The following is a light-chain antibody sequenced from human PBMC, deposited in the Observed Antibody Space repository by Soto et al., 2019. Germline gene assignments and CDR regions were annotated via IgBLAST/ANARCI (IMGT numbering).Light chain of an antibody. CDR2: EVS. Sequence: QSLLTQPASVSGSPGQSITISCTGSSSDVGSYNLVSWYQQHPGKAPKLMIFEVSKRPSGVSNRFSGSKSGNTASLTISGLQAEDEAEYYCCSYATGSTYFFGTGTKVPV. J-gene: IGLJ1*01. CDR3: CSYATGSTYF. V-gene: IGLV2-23*02. CDR1: SSDVGSYNL.